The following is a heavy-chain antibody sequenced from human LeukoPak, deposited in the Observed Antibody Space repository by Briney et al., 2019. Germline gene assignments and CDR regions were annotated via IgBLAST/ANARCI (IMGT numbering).Heavy chain of an antibody. CDR1: GFTFTSYY. CDR2: INPNSGGT. Sequence: ASVKVSCKASGFTFTSYYMHWVRQAPGQGLEWMGWINPNSGGTNYAQKFQGRVTMTRDTSISTAYMELSRLRSDDTAVYYCARLRLGEFDAFDIWGQGTMVTVSS. J-gene: IGHJ3*02. CDR3: ARLRLGEFDAFDI. D-gene: IGHD3-16*01. V-gene: IGHV1-2*02.